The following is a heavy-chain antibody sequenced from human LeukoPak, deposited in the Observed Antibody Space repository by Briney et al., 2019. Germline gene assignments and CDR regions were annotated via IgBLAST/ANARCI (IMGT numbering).Heavy chain of an antibody. D-gene: IGHD2-15*01. CDR1: GFTFSSYS. CDR3: AKDCSGGSCYHLY. J-gene: IGHJ4*02. V-gene: IGHV3-23*01. Sequence: PGGSLRLSCAASGFTFSSYSMNWVRQAPGKGLEWVSAISGSGGSTYYADSVKGRFTISRDNSKNTLYLQMNSLRAEDTAVYYCAKDCSGGSCYHLYWGQGTLVTVSS. CDR2: ISGSGGST.